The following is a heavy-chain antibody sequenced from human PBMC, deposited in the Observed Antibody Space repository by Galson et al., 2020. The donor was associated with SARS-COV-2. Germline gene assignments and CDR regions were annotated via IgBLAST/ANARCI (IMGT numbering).Heavy chain of an antibody. Sequence: NSGGSLRLSCAASGFPFSTYSMNWVRLAPGKGLDWVSSISTSSSYTYYVDSVKGRFSISRDNPRNSLYLQMNSLRAEDTAVYYCARDEGRRGYNYGRLYYGMDVWGQGTTFTVSS. J-gene: IGHJ6*02. CDR2: ISTSSSYT. D-gene: IGHD5-18*01. V-gene: IGHV3-21*01. CDR3: ARDEGRRGYNYGRLYYGMDV. CDR1: GFPFSTYS.